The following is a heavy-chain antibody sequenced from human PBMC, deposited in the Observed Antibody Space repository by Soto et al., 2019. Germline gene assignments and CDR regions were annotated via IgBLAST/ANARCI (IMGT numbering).Heavy chain of an antibody. CDR2: IRSSGSPI. CDR1: GFTFSSYS. J-gene: IGHJ4*02. Sequence: PGGSLRLSCAASGFTFSSYSMNWVRQAPGKGLEWVSYIRSSGSPIYYADSVKGRFTISRDNAKNSLYLQMSSLRAEDTAVYYCTRDPEALDYWGQGTLVTVSS. CDR3: TRDPEALDY. V-gene: IGHV3-48*01.